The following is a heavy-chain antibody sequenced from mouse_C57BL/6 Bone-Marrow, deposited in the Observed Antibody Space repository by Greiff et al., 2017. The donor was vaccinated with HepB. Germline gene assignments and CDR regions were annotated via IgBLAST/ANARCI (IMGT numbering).Heavy chain of an antibody. Sequence: VQLKESGPGLVKPSQSLSLTCSVTGYSITSGYYWNWIRQFPGNKLEWMGYISYDGSNNYNPSLKNQISITRDTSKNQFCLKLNSVTTEDTATYYCAGALLLRLYDFDYWGQGTTLTVSS. CDR1: GYSITSGYY. CDR2: ISYDGSN. J-gene: IGHJ2*01. D-gene: IGHD1-1*01. CDR3: AGALLLRLYDFDY. V-gene: IGHV3-6*01.